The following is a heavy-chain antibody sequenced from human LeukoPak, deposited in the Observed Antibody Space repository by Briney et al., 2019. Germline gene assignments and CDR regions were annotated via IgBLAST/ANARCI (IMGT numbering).Heavy chain of an antibody. CDR3: VRGIQLWSPFDY. J-gene: IGHJ4*02. V-gene: IGHV3-23*01. Sequence: GGSLRLSCAASGFTFSSYAMSWVRQAPGKGLEWVSAISGSGGSTYYADSVKGRFTISRDNSKNTLYLQMNSLRAEDTAVYYCVRGIQLWSPFDYWGQGTLVTVSS. D-gene: IGHD5-18*01. CDR2: ISGSGGST. CDR1: GFTFSSYA.